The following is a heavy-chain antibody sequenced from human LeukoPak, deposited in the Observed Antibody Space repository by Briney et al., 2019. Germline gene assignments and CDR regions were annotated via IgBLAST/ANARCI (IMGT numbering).Heavy chain of an antibody. CDR1: GFTFSDYA. CDR2: IQSNGNEK. J-gene: IGHJ5*02. Sequence: SGGSLRLSCAVSGFTFSDYAMHWVRQAPGKGLEWVTSIQSNGNEKYSSDSLKGRFTISRDNAKNSLYLQMNSLRAEDTAVYYCARDGPLRPWGQGTLVTVSS. CDR3: ARDGPLRP. V-gene: IGHV3-30*02.